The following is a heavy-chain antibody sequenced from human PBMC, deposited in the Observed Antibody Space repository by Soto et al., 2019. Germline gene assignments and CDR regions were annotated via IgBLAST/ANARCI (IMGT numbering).Heavy chain of an antibody. Sequence: SETLSLTCTVSGGSIISGDYYFFCIRQPPGKGLEWIGYIYYSGSTYYNPSLKSRVTISVDTSKNQFSLKLSSVTAADTAVYYCARDNILGILYGGMDVWGQGTTVTVSS. D-gene: IGHD3-3*01. CDR2: IYYSGST. CDR3: ARDNILGILYGGMDV. CDR1: GGSIISGDYY. V-gene: IGHV4-30-4*01. J-gene: IGHJ6*02.